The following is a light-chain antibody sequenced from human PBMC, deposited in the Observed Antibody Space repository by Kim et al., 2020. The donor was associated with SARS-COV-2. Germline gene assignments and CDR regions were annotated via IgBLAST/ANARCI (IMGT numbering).Light chain of an antibody. CDR1: NIGSKG. CDR2: DDR. Sequence: SYELTQPPSLSVAPGKTARITCGGKNIGSKGVHWYQQKPGLAPVVVVYDDRDRPSGIPEQFSGSNSGNTATLTISRVEAGDEADYYCQVWDSNSEHYVFGTGTKVTVL. V-gene: IGLV3-21*03. CDR3: QVWDSNSEHYV. J-gene: IGLJ1*01.